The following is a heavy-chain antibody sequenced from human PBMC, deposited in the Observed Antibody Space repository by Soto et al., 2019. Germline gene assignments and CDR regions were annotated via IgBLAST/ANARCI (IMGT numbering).Heavy chain of an antibody. D-gene: IGHD1-7*01. CDR2: IYYSGST. V-gene: IGHV4-31*03. Sequence: SETLSLTCTVSGGSISSGGYYWSWIRQHPGKGLEWIGYIYYSGSTYYNPSLKSRVTISVDTSKNQFSLKLSSVTAADTAVYYCASLTGTTTSFLSTYYYYMDVWGKGTTVTVSS. CDR3: ASLTGTTTSFLSTYYYYMDV. CDR1: GGSISSGGYY. J-gene: IGHJ6*03.